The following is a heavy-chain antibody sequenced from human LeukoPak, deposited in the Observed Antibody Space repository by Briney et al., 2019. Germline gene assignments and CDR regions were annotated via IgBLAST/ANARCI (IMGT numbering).Heavy chain of an antibody. Sequence: PSETLSLTCNVSGGSISGYHWSWIRQPPGKGLEWLGYIYYSGSSNYNPSLKSRVTMSADTSKNQFSLKLSSVTAADTAVYYCARVPMSYYYYYYMDVWGKGTTVTVSS. CDR3: ARVPMSYYYYYYMDV. J-gene: IGHJ6*03. CDR2: IYYSGSS. CDR1: GGSISGYH. V-gene: IGHV4-59*01.